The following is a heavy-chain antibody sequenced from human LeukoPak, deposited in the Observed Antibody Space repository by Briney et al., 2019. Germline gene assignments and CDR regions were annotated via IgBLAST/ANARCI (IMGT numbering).Heavy chain of an antibody. CDR3: ASTLHWGKPFDY. V-gene: IGHV3-11*04. D-gene: IGHD3-16*01. Sequence: PGGSLRLSCAASGFTFSDYYMSWIRQAPGKGLEWVSYISSSGSTIYYADSVKGRFTISRDNAKNSLYLQMNSLRAEDTAVYYCASTLHWGKPFDYWGQGTLVTVSS. J-gene: IGHJ4*02. CDR2: ISSSGSTI. CDR1: GFTFSDYY.